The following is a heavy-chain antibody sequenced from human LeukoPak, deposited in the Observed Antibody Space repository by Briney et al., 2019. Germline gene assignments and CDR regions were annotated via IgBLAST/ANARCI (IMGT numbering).Heavy chain of an antibody. J-gene: IGHJ3*02. CDR1: GYTFTSYA. Sequence: ASVKVSCKASGYTFTSYAMHWVRQAPGQRLEWMGWINAGNGNTKYSQKFQGRVTITRDTSASTAYMELSSLRSEDTAVYYCARVWFGELSGAFDIWGQGTMVTVSS. V-gene: IGHV1-3*01. CDR2: INAGNGNT. CDR3: ARVWFGELSGAFDI. D-gene: IGHD3-10*01.